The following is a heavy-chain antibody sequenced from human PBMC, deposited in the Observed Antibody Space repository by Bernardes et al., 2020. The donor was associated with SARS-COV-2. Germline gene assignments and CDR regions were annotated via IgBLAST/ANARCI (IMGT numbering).Heavy chain of an antibody. Sequence: ETLSLTCAVSGYSISSGYYWGWIRQPPGKGLEWIGSIYHSGSTYYNPSLKSRVTISVDTSKNQFSLKLSSVTAADTAVYYCARELSGGDYGDWGQGTLVTVSS. CDR1: GYSISSGYY. J-gene: IGHJ4*02. V-gene: IGHV4-38-2*02. CDR2: IYHSGST. D-gene: IGHD4-17*01. CDR3: ARELSGGDYGD.